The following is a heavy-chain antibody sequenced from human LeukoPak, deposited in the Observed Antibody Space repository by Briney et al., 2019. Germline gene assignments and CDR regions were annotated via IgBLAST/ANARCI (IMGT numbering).Heavy chain of an antibody. D-gene: IGHD1/OR15-1a*01. CDR2: INHSGST. CDR1: GGSFSGYY. CDR3: ARFTFGNRDY. J-gene: IGHJ4*02. Sequence: SETLSLTCAVYGGSFSGYYWSWIRQPPGKGLEWIGEINHSGSTNYNPSLKSRVTISVDTSKNQFSLKLSSVTAADTAVYYCARFTFGNRDYWGQGTLVIVSS. V-gene: IGHV4-34*01.